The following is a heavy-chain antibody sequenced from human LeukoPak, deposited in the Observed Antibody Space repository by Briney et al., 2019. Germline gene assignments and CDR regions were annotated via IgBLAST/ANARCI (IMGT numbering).Heavy chain of an antibody. D-gene: IGHD3-16*01. CDR3: ARDHNWGFFDY. CDR2: INPNSGGT. CDR1: GYIFTDYY. J-gene: IGHJ4*02. Sequence: PSVKLSCKASGYIFTDYYIHWVRQAPGQGLEWMGWINPNSGGTKYSQKFQDRVTMTSDTSISTAYMELSRLRSDDTAVYYCARDHNWGFFDYWGQGAMVTVSS. V-gene: IGHV1-2*02.